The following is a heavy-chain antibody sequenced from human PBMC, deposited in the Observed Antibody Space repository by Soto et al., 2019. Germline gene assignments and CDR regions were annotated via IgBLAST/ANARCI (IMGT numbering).Heavy chain of an antibody. J-gene: IGHJ6*02. CDR1: GGSISSSNW. CDR2: IYHSGST. Sequence: SETLSLTCAVSGGSISSSNWWSWVRQPPGKGLEWIGEIYHSGSTNYNPSLKSRVTISVDKSKNQFSLKLSSVTAANTAVYYCGGYSSGYYYYYGMDVWGQGTTVTVSS. D-gene: IGHD6-25*01. CDR3: GGYSSGYYYYYGMDV. V-gene: IGHV4-4*02.